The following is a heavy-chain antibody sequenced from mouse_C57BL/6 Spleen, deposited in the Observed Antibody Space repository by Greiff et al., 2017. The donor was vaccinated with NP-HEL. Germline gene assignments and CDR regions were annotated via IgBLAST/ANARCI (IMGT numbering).Heavy chain of an antibody. CDR2: INPSNGGT. J-gene: IGHJ1*03. V-gene: IGHV1-53*01. CDR3: ARSPPTGWYFDV. Sequence: VKLQQPGTELVKPGASVKLSCKASGYTFTSYWMHWVKQRPGQGLEWIGNINPSNGGTNYNEKFKSKATLTVDKSSSTAYMQLSSLTSEDSAVYYCARSPPTGWYFDVWGTGTTVTVSS. D-gene: IGHD2-10*01. CDR1: GYTFTSYW.